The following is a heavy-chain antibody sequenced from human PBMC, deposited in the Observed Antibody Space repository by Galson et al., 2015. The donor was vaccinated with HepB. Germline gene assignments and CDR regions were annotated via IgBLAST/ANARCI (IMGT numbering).Heavy chain of an antibody. CDR2: IWYDGTKK. CDR1: GFTFSSYS. J-gene: IGHJ5*02. CDR3: ARDSGTYYKRNWFDP. D-gene: IGHD3-10*01. Sequence: SLRLSCAASGFTFSSYSMNWVRQAPGKGLEWVAVIWYDGTKKYYGDSVKGRFTISRDNSENTLFLQMNSLRAEDTAVYYCARDSGTYYKRNWFDPWGQGTLVTVSS. V-gene: IGHV3-33*08.